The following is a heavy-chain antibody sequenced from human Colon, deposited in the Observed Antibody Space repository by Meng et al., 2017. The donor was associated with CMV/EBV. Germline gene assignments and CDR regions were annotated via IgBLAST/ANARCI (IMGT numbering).Heavy chain of an antibody. CDR2: INWDGGGT. D-gene: IGHD1-1*01. CDR3: ARVIGNDGLLDD. J-gene: IGHJ4*02. Sequence: GESLKISWAASGFTIDDYGMSWVRQAPGKGLEWVSGINWDGGGTGYADSLKGRFPISRDNAKNTLYLQMHSLRAEDTAVYYCARVIGNDGLLDDWGQGTLVTVSS. CDR1: GFTIDDYG. V-gene: IGHV3-20*04.